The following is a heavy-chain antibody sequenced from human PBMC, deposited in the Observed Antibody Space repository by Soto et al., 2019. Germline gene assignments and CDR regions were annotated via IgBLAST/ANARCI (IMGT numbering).Heavy chain of an antibody. Sequence: QVQLVQSGAEVKKPGASVKVSCKASGYTFTGYYMHWVRQAPGQGLEWMGWINPNSGGTNYAQKFQGWVTMTRDTSISTAYMELSRLRSDDTAVYYCARGGDLYCSGGSCYSWFEPWGQETLFTVSS. V-gene: IGHV1-2*04. D-gene: IGHD2-15*01. CDR1: GYTFTGYY. J-gene: IGHJ5*02. CDR3: ARGGDLYCSGGSCYSWFEP. CDR2: INPNSGGT.